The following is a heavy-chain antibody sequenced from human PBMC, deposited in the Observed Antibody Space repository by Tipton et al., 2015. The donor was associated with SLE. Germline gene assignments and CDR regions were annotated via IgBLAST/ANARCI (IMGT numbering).Heavy chain of an antibody. V-gene: IGHV3-9*01. CDR1: GFAVSSNY. CDR2: ISYNSGTM. Sequence: SLRLSCAASGFAVSSNYMSWVRQAPGKGLEWVSGISYNSGTMGYADSVKGRFIISRDNAKNSLYLQMNNLRPEDTAFYHCAKDRMSASYYYFDLGGQGTLVPVPS. D-gene: IGHD1-26*01. CDR3: AKDRMSASYYYFDL. J-gene: IGHJ4*02.